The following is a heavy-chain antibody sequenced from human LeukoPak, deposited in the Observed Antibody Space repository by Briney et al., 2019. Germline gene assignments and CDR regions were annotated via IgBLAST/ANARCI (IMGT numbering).Heavy chain of an antibody. J-gene: IGHJ4*02. Sequence: GGSLRLSCSASGFIFSDFWIHWVRQAPGKGPEWLSRTSKDGSHTVYADSAKGRFTASRDNTKNTVYLEVTNVRPEDTAVYYCTRGGYSGSYYRFSWGQGTPATVAS. D-gene: IGHD5-12*01. CDR3: TRGGYSGSYYRFS. CDR1: GFIFSDFW. CDR2: TSKDGSHT. V-gene: IGHV3-74*03.